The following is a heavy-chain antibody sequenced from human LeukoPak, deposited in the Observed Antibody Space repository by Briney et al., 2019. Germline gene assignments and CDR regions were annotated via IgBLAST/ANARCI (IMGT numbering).Heavy chain of an antibody. CDR3: ARVGFGGHLDY. J-gene: IGHJ4*02. D-gene: IGHD2-15*01. CDR1: GGSINSYY. Sequence: SETLSLTCTLSGGSINSYYWSWIRQPPGKGLEWIGYIYYSGSAKYNPSLESRVTISVDTSKNQFSLKLSSVTAADTALYYCARVGFGGHLDYWGQGTLVTVSS. V-gene: IGHV4-59*01. CDR2: IYYSGSA.